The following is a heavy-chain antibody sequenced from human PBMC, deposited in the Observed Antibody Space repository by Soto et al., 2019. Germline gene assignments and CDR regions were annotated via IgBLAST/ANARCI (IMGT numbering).Heavy chain of an antibody. J-gene: IGHJ6*02. CDR2: IWYDGSNK. V-gene: IGHV3-33*01. Sequence: QSGGSLRLSCAASGFTFSSYGMHWVRQAPGKGLEWVAVIWYDGSNKYYADSVKGRFTISRDNSKNTLYLQMNSLRAEDTAVYYCARDGQQLEGGMDVWGQGTTVTVSS. CDR3: ARDGQQLEGGMDV. D-gene: IGHD6-13*01. CDR1: GFTFSSYG.